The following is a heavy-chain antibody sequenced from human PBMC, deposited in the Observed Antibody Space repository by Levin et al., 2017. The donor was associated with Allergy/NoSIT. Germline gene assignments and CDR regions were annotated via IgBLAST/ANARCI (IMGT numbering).Heavy chain of an antibody. D-gene: IGHD4-17*01. J-gene: IGHJ4*02. V-gene: IGHV3-23*01. CDR3: AKGWAGTVTYFLYYFDY. CDR2: ISGSGGST. Sequence: PGGSLRLSCAASGFTFSSYAMSWVRQAPGKGLEWVSAISGSGGSTYYADSVKGRFTISRDNSKNTLYLQMNSLRAEDTAVYYCAKGWAGTVTYFLYYFDYWGQGTLVTVSS. CDR1: GFTFSSYA.